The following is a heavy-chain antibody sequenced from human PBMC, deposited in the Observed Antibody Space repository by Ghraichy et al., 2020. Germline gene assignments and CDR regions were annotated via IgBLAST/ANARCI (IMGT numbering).Heavy chain of an antibody. D-gene: IGHD3-3*01. CDR1: GFTFSSYS. CDR2: ISSSSSTI. Sequence: GGSLRLYCAASGFTFSSYSMNWVRQAPGKGPEWVSYISSSSSTIYYAVSVEGRFTISRDNAKNSLYLQMNSLRDEDTAVYYCAREVFWSGSYGEGFEYFDYWGQGTLVTVSS. CDR3: AREVFWSGSYGEGFEYFDY. V-gene: IGHV3-48*02. J-gene: IGHJ4*02.